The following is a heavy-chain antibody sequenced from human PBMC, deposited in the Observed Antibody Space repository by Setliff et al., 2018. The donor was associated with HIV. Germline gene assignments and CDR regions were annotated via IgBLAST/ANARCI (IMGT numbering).Heavy chain of an antibody. J-gene: IGHJ6*01. V-gene: IGHV4-39*07. CDR3: ARDNSYYYGSGSHYWYGMDV. D-gene: IGHD3-10*01. CDR1: VGSISSNSYY. CDR2: IYHSGRT. Sequence: SETLSLTCTVSVGSISSNSYYWGWIRQPPGKGLEWIGSIYHSGRTYYNPSLKSRVTISVDTSKNQFSLKLTSVTAADTAVYYCARDNSYYYGSGSHYWYGMDVWGQGTTVTVSS.